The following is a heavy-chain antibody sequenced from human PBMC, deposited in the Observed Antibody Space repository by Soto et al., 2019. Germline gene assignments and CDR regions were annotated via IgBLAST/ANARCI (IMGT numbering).Heavy chain of an antibody. Sequence: QVQLVESGGGVVQPGRSLRLSCAASGFTFSSYGMHWVRQAPGKGLEWVAVIWYDGSNKYYADSVKGRFTISRDNSKNTLYLQMNSLRAGDTAVYYCARASVGAVLQPIGYWGQGTLVTVSS. CDR3: ARASVGAVLQPIGY. V-gene: IGHV3-33*01. CDR2: IWYDGSNK. CDR1: GFTFSSYG. D-gene: IGHD1-26*01. J-gene: IGHJ4*02.